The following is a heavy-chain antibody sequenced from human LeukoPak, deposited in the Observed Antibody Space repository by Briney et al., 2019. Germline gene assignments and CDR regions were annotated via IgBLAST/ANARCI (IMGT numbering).Heavy chain of an antibody. D-gene: IGHD3-10*01. CDR3: AWVMVRGIVQLSALFDY. V-gene: IGHV3-21*01. J-gene: IGHJ4*02. CDR1: GFTFSSYS. CDR2: ISSSSSYI. Sequence: GGSLRLSCAASGFTFSSYSMNWVRQAPGKGLEWVSSISSSSSYIYYADSVKGRFTISRDNAKNSLYLQMNSLRAEDTAVYYCAWVMVRGIVQLSALFDYWGQGTLVTVSS.